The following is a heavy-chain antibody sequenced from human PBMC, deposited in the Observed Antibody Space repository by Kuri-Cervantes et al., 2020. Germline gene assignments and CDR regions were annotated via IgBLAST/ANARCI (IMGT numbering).Heavy chain of an antibody. CDR1: GGTFSSYT. CDR2: IIPILGIA. CDR3: AYHSEEQLVAYYYYYGMDV. V-gene: IGHV1-69*02. D-gene: IGHD6-13*01. J-gene: IGHJ6*02. Sequence: GGSLRLSCKASGGTFSSYTISWVRQAPGQGLEWMGRIIPILGIANYAQKFQGRVTITADKSTSTAYMELSSLRSEDTAVYYCAYHSEEQLVAYYYYYGMDVWGQGTAVTVSS.